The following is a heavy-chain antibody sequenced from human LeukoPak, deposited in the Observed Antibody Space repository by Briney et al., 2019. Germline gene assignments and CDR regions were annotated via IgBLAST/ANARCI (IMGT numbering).Heavy chain of an antibody. CDR2: IYHSGST. D-gene: IGHD3-10*01. CDR1: GYSISSGYY. Sequence: SSETLSLTCAVSGYSISSGYYWGWIRQPPGKGLEWIGSIYHSGSTYYNPSLKSRVTISVDTSKNQISLKLSSVTAADTAVYYCARHGGSGSYYNWFDPWGQGTLVTVSS. J-gene: IGHJ5*02. CDR3: ARHGGSGSYYNWFDP. V-gene: IGHV4-38-2*01.